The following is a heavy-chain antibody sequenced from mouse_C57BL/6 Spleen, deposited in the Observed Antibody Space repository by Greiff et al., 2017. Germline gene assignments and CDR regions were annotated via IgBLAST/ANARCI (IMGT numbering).Heavy chain of an antibody. V-gene: IGHV2-9*01. CDR2: IWGGGST. Sequence: VQLVESGPGLAAPSQCLSITCTVSGFSLTSYGVDWVRQPPGQGLEWLGVIWGGGSTNYNSALMSRLSISKDNSKSQVFLKMNSLQTDDTAVYYCAKHAYYSNDWYLDVWGTGTTVTVSS. CDR3: AKHAYYSNDWYLDV. D-gene: IGHD2-5*01. J-gene: IGHJ1*03. CDR1: GFSLTSYG.